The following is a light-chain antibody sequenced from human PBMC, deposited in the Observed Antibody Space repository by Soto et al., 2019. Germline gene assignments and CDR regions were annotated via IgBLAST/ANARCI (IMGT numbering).Light chain of an antibody. Sequence: SVLTQPRSVCGYPGQSVTISCTGTSSDVGGYNCVSWYQQHPGKAPQPIIYDVTQRPSGVPDRFSGSKSGNTASLSISGLQAEDEADYYCCSHSASYTFVFGTGTKVTVL. J-gene: IGLJ1*01. V-gene: IGLV2-11*01. CDR1: SSDVGGYNC. CDR2: DVT. CDR3: CSHSASYTFV.